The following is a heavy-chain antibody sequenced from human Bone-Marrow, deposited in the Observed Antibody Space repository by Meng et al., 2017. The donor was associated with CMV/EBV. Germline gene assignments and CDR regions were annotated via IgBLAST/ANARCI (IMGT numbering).Heavy chain of an antibody. J-gene: IGHJ4*02. CDR3: ARAPIFGVVTFDY. D-gene: IGHD3-3*01. CDR2: IYHSGRT. CDR1: AGSISSSNW. V-gene: IGHV4-4*02. Sequence: AVSAGSISSSNWWSWVRQPPVKGLEWIGEIYHSGRTNYNPSLKSRVTISVDKSKHQFSLKLSSVTAADTAVYYCARAPIFGVVTFDYWGQGTLVTVSS.